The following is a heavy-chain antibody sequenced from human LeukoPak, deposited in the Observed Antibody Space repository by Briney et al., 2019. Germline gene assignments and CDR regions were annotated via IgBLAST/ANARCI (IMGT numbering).Heavy chain of an antibody. CDR1: EITLSSYG. V-gene: IGHV3-23*01. J-gene: IGHJ4*02. D-gene: IGHD2-21*02. CDR3: AKISWDSGGDREKF. Sequence: GGSLRLSCEASEITLSSYGVSWIRQAPGKGLEWLSAISFSAGTTYYADSVKGRFTIYKDNSKNTLYLQLSSLRAEDTAVYYCAKISWDSGGDREKFWGQGTLVTVSS. CDR2: ISFSAGTT.